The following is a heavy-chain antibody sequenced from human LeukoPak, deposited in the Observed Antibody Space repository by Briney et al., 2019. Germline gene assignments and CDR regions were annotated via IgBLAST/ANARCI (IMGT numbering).Heavy chain of an antibody. Sequence: GGSLRLSCAASVYTFCDYYMSWIRKAPWKGLEWVLYISSSGSTIYYADSVKGRFTISRDNAKNSLYLQMNSLRAEDTAVYYCARTFSGYYFDYWGQGTLVTVSS. D-gene: IGHD1-26*01. CDR3: ARTFSGYYFDY. CDR1: VYTFCDYY. J-gene: IGHJ4*02. CDR2: ISSSGSTI. V-gene: IGHV3-11*01.